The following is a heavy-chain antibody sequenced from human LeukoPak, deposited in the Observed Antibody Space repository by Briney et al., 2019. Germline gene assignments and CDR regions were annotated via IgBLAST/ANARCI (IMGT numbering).Heavy chain of an antibody. D-gene: IGHD1-26*01. CDR2: IIPIFGTA. V-gene: IGHV1-69*13. J-gene: IGHJ4*02. Sequence: ASVGVSCKASGGTFSSYAISWVRQAPGQGLEWMGGIIPIFGTANYAQKFQGRVTITADASTSTAYMELSSLRSEDTAVYFCARAGYSRFVDELDYWGQGTLVTVSS. CDR3: ARAGYSRFVDELDY. CDR1: GGTFSSYA.